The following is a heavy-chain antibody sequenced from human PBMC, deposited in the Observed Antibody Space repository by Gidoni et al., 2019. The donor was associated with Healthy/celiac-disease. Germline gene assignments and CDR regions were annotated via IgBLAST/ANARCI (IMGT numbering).Heavy chain of an antibody. D-gene: IGHD3-3*01. J-gene: IGHJ3*02. CDR1: GFSLSTSGMC. Sequence: QVTLRESGPALVKPTQTLTLTCTFSGFSLSTSGMCVSWIRQPPGKALEWLALIDWDDDKYYSTSLKTRLTISKDTSKNQVVLTMTNMDPVDTATYYCARIRADFWSGYYKDRRFSFDIWGQGTMVTVSS. V-gene: IGHV2-70*01. CDR3: ARIRADFWSGYYKDRRFSFDI. CDR2: IDWDDDK.